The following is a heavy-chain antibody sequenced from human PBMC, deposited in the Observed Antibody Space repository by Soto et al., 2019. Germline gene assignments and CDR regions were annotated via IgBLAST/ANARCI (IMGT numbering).Heavy chain of an antibody. Sequence: EVQLVESGGGLVQPGGSLRLSCAASGFTVSSNYMSWVRQAPGKGLEWVSVIYSGGSTYYADSVKGRFTISRHNSKNTLYLQMNSLRAEDTAVYYCARVLSATLTYYYYYMDVWGKGTTVTVSS. CDR1: GFTVSSNY. CDR3: ARVLSATLTYYYYYMDV. CDR2: IYSGGST. D-gene: IGHD2-21*01. J-gene: IGHJ6*03. V-gene: IGHV3-53*04.